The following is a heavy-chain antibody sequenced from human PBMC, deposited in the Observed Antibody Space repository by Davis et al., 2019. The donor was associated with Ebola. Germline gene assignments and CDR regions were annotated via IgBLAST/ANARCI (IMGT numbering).Heavy chain of an antibody. V-gene: IGHV3-48*02. J-gene: IGHJ4*02. Sequence: GGSLRLSCAASGFTFSSYSMNWVRQAPGKGLEWVSYISSSSSTIYYADSVKGRFTISRDNAKNSLYLQMNSLRDEDTAVYYCARDSPVRSGWFGRIDYWGQGTLVTVSS. CDR1: GFTFSSYS. CDR3: ARDSPVRSGWFGRIDY. CDR2: ISSSSSTI. D-gene: IGHD6-19*01.